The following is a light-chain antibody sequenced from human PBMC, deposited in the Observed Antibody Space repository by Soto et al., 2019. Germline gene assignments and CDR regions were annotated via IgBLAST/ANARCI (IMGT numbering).Light chain of an antibody. J-gene: IGKJ1*01. CDR1: QSISSW. Sequence: DIQMTQSPSTLSASLGDRVTITCRSIQSISSWLAWYQQKPGKAPKRLIYAASSLQSGVPSRFSGSGSGTEFTLTISSLQPEDFATYFCLQHNSNIGTWTFGQGTKVDIK. CDR2: AAS. CDR3: LQHNSNIGTWT. V-gene: IGKV1-5*01.